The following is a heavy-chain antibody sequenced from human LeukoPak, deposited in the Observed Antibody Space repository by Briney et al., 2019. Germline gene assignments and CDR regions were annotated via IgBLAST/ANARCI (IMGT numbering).Heavy chain of an antibody. J-gene: IGHJ6*02. Sequence: SETLSLTCTVSGGSISSSSYYWGWIRQPPGKGLEWVGSIYYSGSTNYNPSLKSRVTISVGTSKNQFSLKLSSATAADTAVYYCVSHHYNMDVWGQGTTVTVSS. CDR2: IYYSGST. CDR1: GGSISSSSYY. V-gene: IGHV4-39*01. D-gene: IGHD1-1*01. CDR3: VSHHYNMDV.